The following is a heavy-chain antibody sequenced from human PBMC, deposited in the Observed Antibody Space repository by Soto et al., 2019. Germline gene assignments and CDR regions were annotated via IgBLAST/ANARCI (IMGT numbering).Heavy chain of an antibody. CDR3: AHRGGGIVDWYFDL. J-gene: IGHJ2*01. D-gene: IGHD1-26*01. CDR1: GFSLGTYGVG. CDR2: IYWDDDK. V-gene: IGHV2-5*02. Sequence: QITLNESGPTLVKPTQTLTLTCTFSGFSLGTYGVGVGWIRQPPGKALEWLALIYWDDDKRYSPSLKSRLTITPDTSKRQVFLTLTNLDPVDTATYYCAHRGGGIVDWYFDLWGRGTPVIVSS.